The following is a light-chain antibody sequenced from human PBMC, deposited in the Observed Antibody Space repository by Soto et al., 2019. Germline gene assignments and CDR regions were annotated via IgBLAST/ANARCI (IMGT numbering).Light chain of an antibody. J-gene: IGKJ1*01. CDR1: QSVSSN. V-gene: IGKV3-15*01. CDR3: QQYNNWPPT. Sequence: EIVMTQSPAAQSVSPGGRATLSCRASQSVSSNLAWYQQKPGQAPRLLIYGASTRATGIPARFSGSGSGTEFTLTISSLQSEDFAVYYCQQYNNWPPTFGQGTKVDIK. CDR2: GAS.